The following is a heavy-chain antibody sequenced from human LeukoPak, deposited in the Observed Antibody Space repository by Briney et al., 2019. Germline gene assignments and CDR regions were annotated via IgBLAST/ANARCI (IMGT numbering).Heavy chain of an antibody. D-gene: IGHD6-13*01. CDR1: GFTFDDYA. J-gene: IGHJ4*02. CDR2: ISWNSGSI. Sequence: PGRSLRLSCAASGFTFDDYAMHWVRQAPGKGLEWVSGISWNSGSIGYADSVKGRFTISRDNAKNSLYLQMNSLRAEGTALYYCAKDALIAAAGSYFDYWGQGTLVTVSS. V-gene: IGHV3-9*01. CDR3: AKDALIAAAGSYFDY.